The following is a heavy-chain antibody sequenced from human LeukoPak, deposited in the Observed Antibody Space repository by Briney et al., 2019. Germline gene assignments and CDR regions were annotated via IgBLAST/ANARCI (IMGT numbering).Heavy chain of an antibody. J-gene: IGHJ4*02. CDR1: GFTFSSYS. Sequence: GGSLRLSCAASGFTFSSYSMNWVRQAPGKGLEWASSISSSSSYIYYADSVKGRFTISRDNAKNSLYLQMNSLRAEDTAVYYCARDPRGYSGYDYDYWGQGTLVTVSS. CDR2: ISSSSSYI. CDR3: ARDPRGYSGYDYDY. D-gene: IGHD5-12*01. V-gene: IGHV3-21*01.